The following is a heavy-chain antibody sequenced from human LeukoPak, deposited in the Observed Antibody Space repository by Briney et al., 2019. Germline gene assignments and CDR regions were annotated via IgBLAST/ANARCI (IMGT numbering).Heavy chain of an antibody. CDR3: ARDIVVVVAALHYYMDV. CDR2: ISSSSSYI. V-gene: IGHV3-21*06. Sequence: PGGSLRLSCAASGFTFSSDNMNWVRQAPGKGLEWVASISSSSSYIYYADSVKGRFTISRDNAKNSLYLQMNTLRAEDTAVYYCARDIVVVVAALHYYMDVWGKGTTVTVSS. J-gene: IGHJ6*03. CDR1: GFTFSSDN. D-gene: IGHD2-15*01.